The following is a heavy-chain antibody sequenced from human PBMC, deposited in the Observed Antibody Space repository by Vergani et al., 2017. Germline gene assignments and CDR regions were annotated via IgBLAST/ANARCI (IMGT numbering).Heavy chain of an antibody. D-gene: IGHD3/OR15-3a*01. Sequence: EVQLEQSGAAVKKPGESLEISCKGSGYSFSRNWIAWVRERPGQGLEWMGMIYPGNSETRNNPSFRGQVTMSVDKSISTAYLQWSSLKASDSAMYYCARVYCRGMSCAGTDYFYHIDVWGKVTTVTVS. J-gene: IGHJ6*03. CDR3: ARVYCRGMSCAGTDYFYHIDV. CDR2: IYPGNSET. V-gene: IGHV5-51*03. CDR1: GYSFSRNW.